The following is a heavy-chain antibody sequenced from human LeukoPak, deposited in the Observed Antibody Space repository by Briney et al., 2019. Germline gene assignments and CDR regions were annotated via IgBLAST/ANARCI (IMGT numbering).Heavy chain of an antibody. V-gene: IGHV3-23*01. CDR3: ARDSAAVAGSIDY. CDR2: ISGSGGST. CDR1: GFTFSSYA. D-gene: IGHD6-19*01. J-gene: IGHJ4*02. Sequence: GGSLRLSCAASGFTFSSYAMSWVRQAPGKGLEWVSSISGSGGSTYYADSVKGRFTISRDNSKSTLYLQMNSLRAEDTAVYYCARDSAAVAGSIDYWGQGTLVTVSS.